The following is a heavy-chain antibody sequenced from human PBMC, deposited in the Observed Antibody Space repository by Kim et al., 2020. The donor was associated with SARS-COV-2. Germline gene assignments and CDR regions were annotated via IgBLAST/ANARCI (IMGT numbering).Heavy chain of an antibody. D-gene: IGHD3-22*01. J-gene: IGHJ4*02. CDR3: ARYQYYYDSSGYSPFD. V-gene: IGHV3-30*07. Sequence: SVKGRFTISRDNSKNTLYLQMNSLRAEDTAVYYCARYQYYYDSSGYSPFDWGQGTLVTVSS.